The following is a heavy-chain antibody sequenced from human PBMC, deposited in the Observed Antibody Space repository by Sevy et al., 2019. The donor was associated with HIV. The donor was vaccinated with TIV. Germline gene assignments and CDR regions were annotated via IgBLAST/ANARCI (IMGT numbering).Heavy chain of an antibody. V-gene: IGHV3-53*01. Sequence: GGSLRLSCAASGFTVSSNYMSWVRQAPGKVLEWVSVIYSGGSTYYADSVKGRFTISRDNSKNTLYLQMNSLRAEDTAVYYCARDRGGAGHYYGMDVWGQGTTVTVSS. CDR3: ARDRGGAGHYYGMDV. D-gene: IGHD3-10*01. CDR1: GFTVSSNY. J-gene: IGHJ6*02. CDR2: IYSGGST.